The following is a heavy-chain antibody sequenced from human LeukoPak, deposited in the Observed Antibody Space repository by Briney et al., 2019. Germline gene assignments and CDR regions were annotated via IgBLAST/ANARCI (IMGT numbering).Heavy chain of an antibody. Sequence: PSETLSLTCTVSGGSISSYYWSWIRQSPGKGLECIGYIHYTVSTNYNPSLKSRSTISVETSQNQFSLNLKSVAAVDTAVYYCARGGYYGSGNDFRFDPWGQGTLVTVSS. CDR1: GGSISSYY. CDR2: IHYTVST. J-gene: IGHJ5*02. CDR3: ARGGYYGSGNDFRFDP. V-gene: IGHV4-59*01. D-gene: IGHD3-10*01.